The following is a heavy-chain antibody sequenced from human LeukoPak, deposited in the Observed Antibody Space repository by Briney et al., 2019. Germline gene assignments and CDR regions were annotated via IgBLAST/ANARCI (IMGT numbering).Heavy chain of an antibody. CDR2: INPSSGGT. Sequence: ASVKVSCKASGYTFTGYYMHWVRQAPGQGLEWMGWINPSSGGTNYAQKFQGRVTMTRDTSISTAYMELSRLRSDDTAVYYCARDVVDCSGGSCLVDYWGQGTLVTVSS. CDR1: GYTFTGYY. D-gene: IGHD2-15*01. V-gene: IGHV1-2*02. CDR3: ARDVVDCSGGSCLVDY. J-gene: IGHJ4*02.